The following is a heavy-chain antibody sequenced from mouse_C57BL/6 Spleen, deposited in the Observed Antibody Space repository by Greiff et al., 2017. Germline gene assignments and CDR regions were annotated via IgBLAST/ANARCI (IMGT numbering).Heavy chain of an antibody. V-gene: IGHV1-82*01. CDR1: GYAFSSSW. CDR3: ARWGWAGSSSYFDY. D-gene: IGHD1-1*01. CDR2: IYPGDGDT. J-gene: IGHJ2*01. Sequence: QVQLKESGPELVKPGASVKISCKASGYAFSSSWMNWLKQRPGKGLEWIGRIYPGDGDTNYNGKFKGKATLTADKSSSTAYMQLSSLTSEDSAVYFCARWGWAGSSSYFDYWGQGTTLTVSS.